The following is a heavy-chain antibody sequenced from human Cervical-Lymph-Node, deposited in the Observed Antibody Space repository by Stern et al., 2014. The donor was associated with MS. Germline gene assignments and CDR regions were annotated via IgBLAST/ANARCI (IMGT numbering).Heavy chain of an antibody. V-gene: IGHV3-23*04. D-gene: IGHD3-16*01. Sequence: EVQLVQSGGNLAQPGGSLRLSCAASGFTFSNYAIIWVRQVPGKGLEWVSRICGARCPPPYADSVKGRFTISTANSRGTLYLHLNSLRAGDTAIYYCAKDKGEFSASGFDSWGQGALVTVSS. CDR3: AKDKGEFSASGFDS. J-gene: IGHJ4*02. CDR1: GFTFSNYA. CDR2: ICGARCPP.